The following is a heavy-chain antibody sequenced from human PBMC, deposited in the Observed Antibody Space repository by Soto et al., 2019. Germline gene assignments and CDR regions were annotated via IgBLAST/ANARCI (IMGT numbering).Heavy chain of an antibody. D-gene: IGHD6-13*01. CDR2: MAHIGSV. CDR1: GVSIGSNYY. V-gene: IGHV4-4*02. CDR3: ATSLRWYAIDY. Sequence: QVLLQESGPGLVQPSGTLSLSCVVSGVSIGSNYYWGWVRQSPGKGLEWLGDMAHIGSVNYNPSLKSPLPISIDKSQNHFSLKLNSVTAADTAVYYCATSLRWYAIDYWGQGPLVIVSS. J-gene: IGHJ4*02.